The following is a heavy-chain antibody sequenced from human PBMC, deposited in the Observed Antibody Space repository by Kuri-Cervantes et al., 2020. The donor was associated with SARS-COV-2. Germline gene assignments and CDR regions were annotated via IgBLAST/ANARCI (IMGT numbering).Heavy chain of an antibody. CDR3: ARTGRDYYFDY. J-gene: IGHJ4*02. V-gene: IGHV4-30-2*03. CDR2: IYYSGNS. Sequence: SQTLSLTCAVSGGSISSGGYSWSWIRQPPGKGLEWIANIYYSGNSDYNPSFRSRVSVSVDTSKNQFSMRLTSVTAADTAMYYCARTGRDYYFDYWGQGTLVTVSS. D-gene: IGHD3-10*01. CDR1: GGSISSGGYS.